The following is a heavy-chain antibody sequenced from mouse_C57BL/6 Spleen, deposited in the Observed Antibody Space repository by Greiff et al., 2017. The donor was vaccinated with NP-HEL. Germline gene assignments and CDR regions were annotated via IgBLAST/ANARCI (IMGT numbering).Heavy chain of an antibody. D-gene: IGHD1-1*01. V-gene: IGHV5-4*03. Sequence: EVKLVESGGGLVKPGGSLKLSCAASGFTFSSYAMSWVRQTPEKRLEWVATISDGGSYTYYPDNVKGRFTISRDNAKNNLYLQMSHLKSEDTAMYYCARGGGSSEETDYAMDYWGQGTSVTVSS. CDR2: ISDGGSYT. CDR1: GFTFSSYA. J-gene: IGHJ4*01. CDR3: ARGGGSSEETDYAMDY.